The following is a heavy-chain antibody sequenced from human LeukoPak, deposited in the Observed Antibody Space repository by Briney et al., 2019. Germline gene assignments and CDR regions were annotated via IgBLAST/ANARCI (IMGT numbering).Heavy chain of an antibody. CDR2: INHSGST. V-gene: IGHV4-34*01. J-gene: IGHJ4*02. CDR1: GGSFSGYY. D-gene: IGHD5-18*01. CDR3: ARGDTAMGEVFDY. Sequence: SETLSLTCAVYGGSFSGYYWSWIRQPPGKGLEWIGEINHSGSTNYNPSLKSRVTISVDRSKNQFSLKLSSVTAADTAVYYCARGDTAMGEVFDYWGQGTLVTVSS.